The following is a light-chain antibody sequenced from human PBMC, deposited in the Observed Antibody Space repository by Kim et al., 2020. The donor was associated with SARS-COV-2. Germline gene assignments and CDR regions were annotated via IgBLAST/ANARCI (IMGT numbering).Light chain of an antibody. CDR3: QQNRSYPLT. J-gene: IGKJ4*01. Sequence: DIQMTQSPSALSASVGDRVTITCRASQSINSWLDWYQEKPGKAPKLLIYDASTLESGVPSRFSGSGSGTEFTLTISSLQPDDFATYYCQQNRSYPLTFGEGTKVDIK. V-gene: IGKV1-5*01. CDR2: DAS. CDR1: QSINSW.